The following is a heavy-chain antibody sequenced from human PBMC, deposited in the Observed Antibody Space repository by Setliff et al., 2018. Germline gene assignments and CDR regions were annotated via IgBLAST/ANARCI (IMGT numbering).Heavy chain of an antibody. CDR3: AKDLDSSGWYNYFDY. CDR2: ISSSSSTI. CDR1: GFTFSSYS. V-gene: IGHV3-48*01. Sequence: TGGSLRLSCAASGFTFSSYSINWVRQAPGKGLEWVSYISSSSSTIYYADSVKGRFTISRDNSKNTLYLQMNSLRAEDTAVYYCAKDLDSSGWYNYFDYWGQGTLVT. J-gene: IGHJ4*02. D-gene: IGHD6-19*01.